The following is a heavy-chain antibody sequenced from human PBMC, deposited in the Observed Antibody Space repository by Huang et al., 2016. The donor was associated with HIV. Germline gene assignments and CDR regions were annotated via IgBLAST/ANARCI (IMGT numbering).Heavy chain of an antibody. J-gene: IGHJ2*01. V-gene: IGHV3-21*01. CDR2: IRSSSSYI. CDR1: GFTLSGYT. D-gene: IGHD3-16*02. CDR3: ARVYDDVWGTYRYTDWYFDL. Sequence: EVQLVESGGGLVKPGGSLRVSCTASGFTLSGYTMNWVRQAPGKGLEWVVCIRSSSSYIYYADSVKGRFTISRDNAKNSLYLQMNSLRAEDTAVYYCARVYDDVWGTYRYTDWYFDLWGRGTLVTVSS.